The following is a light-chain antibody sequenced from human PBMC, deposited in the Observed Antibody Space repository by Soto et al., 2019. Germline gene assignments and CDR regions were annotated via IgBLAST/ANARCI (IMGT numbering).Light chain of an antibody. V-gene: IGKV3-15*01. Sequence: TQSPGTLSLSPGERATLSCRASQNVDSNYLAWYQQKPGQAPRLLIYGASTRATGIPARSSARGSGTDSTLTIISLQSEDFAVYYCQQYNNWPRTFGQGTKVDIK. CDR3: QQYNNWPRT. CDR1: QNVDSN. J-gene: IGKJ1*01. CDR2: GAS.